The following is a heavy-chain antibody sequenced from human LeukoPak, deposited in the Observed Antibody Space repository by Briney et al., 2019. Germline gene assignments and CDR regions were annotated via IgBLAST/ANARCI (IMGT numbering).Heavy chain of an antibody. CDR2: INAGNGNT. V-gene: IGHV1-3*01. J-gene: IGHJ6*02. CDR1: GYTFTSYG. Sequence: GASVKVSCKASGYTFTSYGVHWVRQAPGQRLEWMGWINAGNGNTDYSQKFQGRVTITRDTSASTAYMGLSSLRSEDTAVYYCARLHPGIGYYYGVDVWGQGTTVTVSS. D-gene: IGHD3-10*01. CDR3: ARLHPGIGYYYGVDV.